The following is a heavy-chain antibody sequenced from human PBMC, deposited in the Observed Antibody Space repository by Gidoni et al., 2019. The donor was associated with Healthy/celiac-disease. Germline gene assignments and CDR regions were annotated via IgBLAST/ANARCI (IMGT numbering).Heavy chain of an antibody. CDR1: GFPFSSYG. V-gene: IGHV3-33*01. CDR2: IWYDGSNK. CDR3: ARDLYYDSSGPTDDY. J-gene: IGHJ4*02. D-gene: IGHD3-22*01. Sequence: QVQLVESGGGVVQPGRSLRLSCAASGFPFSSYGMHWVRQAPGKGLEWVAVIWYDGSNKYYADSVKGRFTISRDNSKNTLYLQMNSLRAEDTAVYYCARDLYYDSSGPTDDYWGQGTLVTVSS.